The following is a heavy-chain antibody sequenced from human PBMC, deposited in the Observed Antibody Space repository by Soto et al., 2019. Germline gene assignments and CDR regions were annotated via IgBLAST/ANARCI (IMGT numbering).Heavy chain of an antibody. CDR1: GYTFTSYA. CDR3: TGTKAFDY. Sequence: GASVKVSCKASGYTFTSYAMHWVRQAPGQRLEWMGWINAGNGNTKYSQKFQGRVTITRDTSASTAYMDPVDTATYYCARFRITGTKAFDYWGQGTLVTVSS. D-gene: IGHD1-7*01. CDR2: INAGNGNT. J-gene: IGHJ4*02. V-gene: IGHV1-3*01.